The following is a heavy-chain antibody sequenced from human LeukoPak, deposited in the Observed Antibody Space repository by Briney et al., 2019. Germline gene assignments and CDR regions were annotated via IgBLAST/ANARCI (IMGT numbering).Heavy chain of an antibody. V-gene: IGHV4-34*01. CDR3: ARGPALDGSYVDY. CDR2: INHSGST. D-gene: IGHD1-1*01. CDR1: GGSFSGYY. J-gene: IGHJ4*02. Sequence: PSETLSLTCAVYGGSFSGYYWSWIRQPPGKGLEWIGEINHSGSTNYNPSLKSRVTISVDTSKNQFSLELSSVTAADTAVYYCARGPALDGSYVDYWGQGTLVTVSS.